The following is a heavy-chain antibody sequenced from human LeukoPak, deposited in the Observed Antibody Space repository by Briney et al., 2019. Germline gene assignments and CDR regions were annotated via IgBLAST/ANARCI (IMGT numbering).Heavy chain of an antibody. J-gene: IGHJ5*02. V-gene: IGHV1-2*02. Sequence: ASVKVSCKASGYAFTNYCISWVRQAPGQGLEWMGGIIPNIGSTSYAQNFQGRVTMTGDTFISTAYMELSRLRSGDTAVYWCARCHYIIVLAPWGERTLVTV. D-gene: IGHD1-26*01. CDR1: GYAFTNYC. CDR2: IIPNIGST. CDR3: ARCHYIIVLAP.